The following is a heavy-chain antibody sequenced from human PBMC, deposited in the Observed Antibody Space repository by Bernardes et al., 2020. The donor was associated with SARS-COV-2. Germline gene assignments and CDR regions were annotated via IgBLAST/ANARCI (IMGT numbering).Heavy chain of an antibody. Sequence: SQSLSPTCTVSGGSIRSDGYYWSWIRQHQGKGLEWIGYLYYSGSTYYNPSLKSRVTISVDTSKNQFSLKLSSVTAADTAVYYCARDSWGTGTYEGFYYYYGMDVWGQGTTVTVSS. D-gene: IGHD1-7*01. J-gene: IGHJ6*02. CDR1: GGSIRSDGYY. V-gene: IGHV4-31*03. CDR3: ARDSWGTGTYEGFYYYYGMDV. CDR2: LYYSGST.